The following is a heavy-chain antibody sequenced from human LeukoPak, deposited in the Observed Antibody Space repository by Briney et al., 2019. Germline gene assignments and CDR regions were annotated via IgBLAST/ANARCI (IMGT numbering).Heavy chain of an antibody. V-gene: IGHV3-7*01. CDR1: GFTFSSYW. CDR2: IKQDGSEI. J-gene: IGHJ6*02. Sequence: GGSLRLSCEVSGFTFSSYWMSWARQAPGKGLEWVANIKQDGSEIYYVDSVKGRLTISRDNAKNSLYLQMNSLRAEDTAVYYCARLVRGVGGLDVWGQGTTLTVSS. CDR3: ARLVRGVGGLDV. D-gene: IGHD3-10*01.